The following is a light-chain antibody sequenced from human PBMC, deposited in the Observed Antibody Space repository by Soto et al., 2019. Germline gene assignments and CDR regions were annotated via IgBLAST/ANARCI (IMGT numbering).Light chain of an antibody. CDR1: SSDVGGYNY. V-gene: IGLV2-11*01. Sequence: QSALTQPRSVSGSPGQSVTISCTGTSSDVGGYNYVSWYQQYPGKAPKLMIYDVSKRPSGVPDRFSGSKSGNTASLTISGLQAEDEAYYYCCSYAGLFGRGTKLTVL. CDR2: DVS. CDR3: CSYAGL. J-gene: IGLJ2*01.